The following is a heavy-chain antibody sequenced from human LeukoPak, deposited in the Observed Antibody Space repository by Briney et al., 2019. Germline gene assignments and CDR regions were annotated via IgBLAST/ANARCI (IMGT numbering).Heavy chain of an antibody. D-gene: IGHD5-24*01. CDR2: ISSSNFYI. V-gene: IGHV3-21*01. Sequence: GGSLRLSCAASGFTFSSYSMNWVRQAPGKGLECLSSISSSNFYIYYADSIKGRFTISRDDAKNSLYLQMNSLRAEDTAVYYCARVLDGYNLSPCDYWGQGTLVTVSS. CDR3: ARVLDGYNLSPCDY. CDR1: GFTFSSYS. J-gene: IGHJ4*02.